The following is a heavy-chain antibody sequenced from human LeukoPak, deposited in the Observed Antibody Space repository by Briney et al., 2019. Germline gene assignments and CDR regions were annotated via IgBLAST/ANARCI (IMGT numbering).Heavy chain of an antibody. Sequence: GGSLRLSCAASGFTFSSYAMSWVRQAPGKGLEWVSGIRGSGETTYYAESVKGRFTIQRDNSKNTLYLQMNSLRAEDTALYYCAKDLSSGTGRGFDYWGQGTLVTVSS. CDR3: AKDLSSGTGRGFDY. V-gene: IGHV3-23*01. D-gene: IGHD3/OR15-3a*01. CDR1: GFTFSSYA. CDR2: IRGSGETT. J-gene: IGHJ4*02.